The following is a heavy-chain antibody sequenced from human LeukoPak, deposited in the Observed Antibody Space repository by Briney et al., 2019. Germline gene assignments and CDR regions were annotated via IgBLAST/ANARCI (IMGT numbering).Heavy chain of an antibody. V-gene: IGHV3-20*04. Sequence: RPGGSLRLSCAASGFTFDDYGMSWVRHAPGKGLEWVSGINWNGGSTVYADSVKGRFTISRDNAKNSLYLQMNSLRAEDTALYYCARLLYYYGSGSQKWIDPWGQGTLVTVSS. CDR2: INWNGGST. J-gene: IGHJ5*02. CDR1: GFTFDDYG. CDR3: ARLLYYYGSGSQKWIDP. D-gene: IGHD3-10*01.